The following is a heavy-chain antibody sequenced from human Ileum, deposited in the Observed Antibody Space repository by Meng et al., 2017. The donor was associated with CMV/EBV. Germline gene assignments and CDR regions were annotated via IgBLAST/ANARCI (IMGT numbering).Heavy chain of an antibody. CDR3: ARNVGFYSSQIAY. V-gene: IGHV4-39*07. D-gene: IGHD3-3*01. Sequence: LQSPGPGLVKPSEPLSLTRTASGCSPTSSTYSWGWIRQPPGKGLEWIGSVYYSGTTYYNPSLKSRVNMSIDTSKNRFSLKLSSATAADTAVYYCARNVGFYSSQIAYWGQGALVT. J-gene: IGHJ4*02. CDR1: GCSPTSSTYS. CDR2: VYYSGTT.